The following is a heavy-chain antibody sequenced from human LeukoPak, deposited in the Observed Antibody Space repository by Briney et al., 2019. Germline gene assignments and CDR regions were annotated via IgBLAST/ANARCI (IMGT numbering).Heavy chain of an antibody. V-gene: IGHV3-23*01. CDR3: AKGRRGYSYGYPYYYYYYMDV. D-gene: IGHD5-18*01. CDR1: GFTFSSDA. CDR2: ISGRGGSR. J-gene: IGHJ6*03. Sequence: GGSLRLSCAASGFTFSSDARSWVRQAPGKGLEWVSAISGRGGSRYYADCVKGRFTISRDNSKNTLYLQMNSLRAEDTAVYYCAKGRRGYSYGYPYYYYYYMDVWGKGTTVTVSS.